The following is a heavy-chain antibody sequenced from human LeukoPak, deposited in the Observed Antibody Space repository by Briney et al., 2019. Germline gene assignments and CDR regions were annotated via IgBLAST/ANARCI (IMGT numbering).Heavy chain of an antibody. D-gene: IGHD1-26*01. J-gene: IGHJ4*02. CDR1: GGSISSGSYY. Sequence: SETLSLTCTVSGGSISSGSYYWSWIRQPAGKGLEWIGRIYTSGSTNYNPSLKSRVTISVDTSKNQFSLKLSSVTAADTAVYYCARDGSNAYYFDYWGQGTLVTVSS. CDR3: ARDGSNAYYFDY. CDR2: IYTSGST. V-gene: IGHV4-61*02.